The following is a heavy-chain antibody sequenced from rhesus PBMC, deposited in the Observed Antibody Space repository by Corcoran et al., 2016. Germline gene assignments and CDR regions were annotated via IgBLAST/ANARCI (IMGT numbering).Heavy chain of an antibody. D-gene: IGHD1-26*01. J-gene: IGHJ4*01. Sequence: QVQLQESGPGLVKPSETLSLTCTVSGASISNYWWSWIRQPPGKGLEGIGESNVNRGSTNYTPSLKSRVTISRDTSKNQFSLKLSSVTAADTAVYYCTIARNWNLDYWGQGVLVTVSS. V-gene: IGHV4-80*01. CDR3: TIARNWNLDY. CDR2: SNVNRGST. CDR1: GASISNYW.